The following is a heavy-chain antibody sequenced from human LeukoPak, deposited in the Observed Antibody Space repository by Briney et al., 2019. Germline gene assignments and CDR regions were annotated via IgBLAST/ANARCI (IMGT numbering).Heavy chain of an antibody. CDR3: AREELSSYYYDSSGYAAFDY. J-gene: IGHJ4*02. CDR2: ISYDGSNK. CDR1: GFTFSSYA. V-gene: IGHV3-30-3*01. D-gene: IGHD3-22*01. Sequence: GGSLRLSCAASGFTFSSYAMRWVRQAPGKGLEWVAVISYDGSNKYYADSVKGRFTISRDNSKNTLYLQMNSLRAEDTAVYYCAREELSSYYYDSSGYAAFDYWGQGTLVTVSS.